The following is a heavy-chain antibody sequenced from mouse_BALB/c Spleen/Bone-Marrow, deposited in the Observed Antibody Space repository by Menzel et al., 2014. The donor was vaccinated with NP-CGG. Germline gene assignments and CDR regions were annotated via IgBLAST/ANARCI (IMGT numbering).Heavy chain of an antibody. D-gene: IGHD2-4*01. CDR3: ARYYDYAWFAY. CDR2: ILPGSGNT. V-gene: IGHV1-9*01. J-gene: IGHJ3*01. Sequence: QVQLQHSGTELMKPGASVKISCKATGYTFSSYWIDWVKQRPGHGLEWIGEILPGSGNTNYNENFKGKATFTADTSSNTAYMQLSSLTSEDSAVYYCARYYDYAWFAYWGQGTLVTVSA. CDR1: GYTFSSYW.